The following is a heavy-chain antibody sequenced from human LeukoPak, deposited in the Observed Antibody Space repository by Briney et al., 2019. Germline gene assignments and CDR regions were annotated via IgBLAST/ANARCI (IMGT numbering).Heavy chain of an antibody. CDR3: PAVDGIRYFDWLLYPPFDY. CDR1: VYTLTELS. Sequence: ASVKVSCKVSVYTLTELSMHWVRQAPGKGLEWMGGFDPGDGETIYAQKFQGRVTMTEDTSTDTAYMELSSRRSEDTAVFFFPAVDGIRYFDWLLYPPFDYWGQGTLVTVSS. D-gene: IGHD3-9*01. CDR2: FDPGDGET. V-gene: IGHV1-24*01. J-gene: IGHJ4*02.